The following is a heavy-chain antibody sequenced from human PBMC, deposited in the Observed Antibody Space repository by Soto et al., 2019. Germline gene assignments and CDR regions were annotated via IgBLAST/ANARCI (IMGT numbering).Heavy chain of an antibody. J-gene: IGHJ4*02. CDR2: IYYGGST. V-gene: IGHV4-59*08. Sequence: QVQLHESGPGLVKPSETLSLTCTVSGGSISGYYWSWIRQPPGKGLEWIGYIYYGGSTNYNPSLKRRVTISADTSKSQFSLNLSSLTAADTAVYYCARKYCSSTRCYQYFDYWGQGTLVTVSS. D-gene: IGHD2-2*01. CDR3: ARKYCSSTRCYQYFDY. CDR1: GGSISGYY.